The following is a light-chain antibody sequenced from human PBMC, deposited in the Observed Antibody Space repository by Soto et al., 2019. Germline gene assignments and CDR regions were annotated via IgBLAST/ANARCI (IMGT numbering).Light chain of an antibody. CDR3: SSYTTTNLVV. CDR1: SSDIGASSF. V-gene: IGLV2-14*01. J-gene: IGLJ2*01. Sequence: QPVLTQPASVSGSPGQSITIACTGTSSDIGASSFVSWYQQHPGKAPKLMIYDVRYRPSGVSNRFSGSKSGNTASLTISGLQAEDEADYYCSSYTTTNLVVFGGGTQLTVL. CDR2: DVR.